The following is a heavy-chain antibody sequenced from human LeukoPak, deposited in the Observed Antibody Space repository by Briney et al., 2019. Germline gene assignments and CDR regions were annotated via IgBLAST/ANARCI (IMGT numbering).Heavy chain of an antibody. D-gene: IGHD3-10*01. CDR1: GYTFTGYY. V-gene: IGHV1-2*02. CDR2: INPNSGGT. J-gene: IGHJ4*02. CDR3: ARGVLWSSRQLFDY. Sequence: ASVKASCKASGYTFTGYYMHWVRQAPGQGLEWMGWINPNSGGTNYAQKFQGRVTMTRDTSISTAYMELSRLRSDDMAVYYCARGVLWSSRQLFDYWGQGTLVTVSS.